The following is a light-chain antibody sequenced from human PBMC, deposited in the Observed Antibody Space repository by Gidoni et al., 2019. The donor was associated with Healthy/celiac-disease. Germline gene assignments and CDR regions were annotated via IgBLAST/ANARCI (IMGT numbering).Light chain of an antibody. CDR3: QAWDSSTGV. CDR2: QDS. CDR1: NLGDKY. J-gene: IGLJ2*01. V-gene: IGLV3-1*01. Sequence: SYELTQPPSVSVSPGQTASITCSGDNLGDKYACWYPQKPGQSPVLVIYQDSKRPSGIPERFSGSNSGNTATLTISGTQAMDEADYYCQAWDSSTGVFGGGTKLTVL.